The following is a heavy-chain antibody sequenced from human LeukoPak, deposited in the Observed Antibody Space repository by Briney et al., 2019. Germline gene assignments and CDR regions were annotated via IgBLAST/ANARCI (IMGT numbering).Heavy chain of an antibody. D-gene: IGHD6-13*01. J-gene: IGHJ6*03. V-gene: IGHV1-18*01. CDR3: AREGSSSWYQSYYYYMDV. Sequence: APVKVSCKASGYTFTSYGISWVRQAPGQGLEWMGWISAYNGNTNYAQKLQGRVTMTTDTSTSTAYMELRSLRSDDTAVYYCAREGSSSWYQSYYYYMDVWGKGTTVTVSS. CDR1: GYTFTSYG. CDR2: ISAYNGNT.